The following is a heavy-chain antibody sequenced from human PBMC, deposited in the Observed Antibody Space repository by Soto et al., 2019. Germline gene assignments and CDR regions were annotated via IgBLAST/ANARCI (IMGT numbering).Heavy chain of an antibody. CDR2: IFYSGST. CDR1: GDSISSYY. Sequence: SETLSLTCTVSGDSISSYYWSWIRQPPGKGLEWIGNIFYSGSTNYNPTLKSRVTISVDRSKNQFSLKLSAVTAADTAVYYCARRGGGYNLNFDYWGQGSLVTVSS. J-gene: IGHJ4*02. V-gene: IGHV4-59*08. D-gene: IGHD5-12*01. CDR3: ARRGGGYNLNFDY.